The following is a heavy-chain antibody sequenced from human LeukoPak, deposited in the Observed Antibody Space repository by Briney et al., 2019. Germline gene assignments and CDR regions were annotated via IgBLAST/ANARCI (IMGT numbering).Heavy chain of an antibody. CDR2: IYTSGST. V-gene: IGHV4-61*02. CDR1: GGSISSGSYY. J-gene: IGHJ6*03. Sequence: TLSLTCTVSGGSISSGSYYWSWIRQPAGKGLEWIGRIYTSGSTNYNPSLKSRVTISVDTSKNQFSLKLSSVTAADTAVYYCARLSYYDFWSGSIPYHYYYYMDVWGKGTTVTVSS. CDR3: ARLSYYDFWSGSIPYHYYYYMDV. D-gene: IGHD3-3*01.